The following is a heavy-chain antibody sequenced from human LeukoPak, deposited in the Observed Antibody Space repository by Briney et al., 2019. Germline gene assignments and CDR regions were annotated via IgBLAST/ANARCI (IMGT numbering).Heavy chain of an antibody. V-gene: IGHV3-7*01. CDR2: INQGGSAQ. CDR3: ARDISASGIFFDS. Sequence: PGGSLRLSCAASGFTFSTFWMGWVRQVPGKGLEWVANINQGGSAQYYLDSVKGGFTISRDNAENALYLQMNSLRAEDTAVYFCARDISASGIFFDSWGQGTLVTVSS. J-gene: IGHJ4*02. D-gene: IGHD6-13*01. CDR1: GFTFSTFW.